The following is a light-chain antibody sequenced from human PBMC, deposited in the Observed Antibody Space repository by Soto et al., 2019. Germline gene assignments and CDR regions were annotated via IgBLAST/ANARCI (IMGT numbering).Light chain of an antibody. Sequence: IQLTQSPSSLYASVGDRLTITCLASQSIRTALGWYQQKPGKVPKLLIYAASILQSGVPSRFSGSGSGTDFTLTITSLQPEDFATYYCRQADSLPRTFGGGTKVDIK. CDR2: AAS. CDR1: QSIRTA. J-gene: IGKJ4*01. CDR3: RQADSLPRT. V-gene: IGKV1-6*01.